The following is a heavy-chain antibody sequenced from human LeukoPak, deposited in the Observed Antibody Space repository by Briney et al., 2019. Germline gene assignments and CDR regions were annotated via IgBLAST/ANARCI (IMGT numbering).Heavy chain of an antibody. CDR2: ISFDGNNE. V-gene: IGHV3-30-3*01. D-gene: IGHD3-16*01. CDR1: GFILSEYA. Sequence: GGSLRPSCAASGFILSEYAMHWVRQAPGKGLEWLAVISFDGNNENYADSVKGRFTISRDNSKSTLYLQMNSLRAEDTAVYYCARGGYYDTSGWGYALDIWGQGTMVTVSS. CDR3: ARGGYYDTSGWGYALDI. J-gene: IGHJ3*02.